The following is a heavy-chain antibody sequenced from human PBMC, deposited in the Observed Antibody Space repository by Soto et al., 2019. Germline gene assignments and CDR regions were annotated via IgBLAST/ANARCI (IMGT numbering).Heavy chain of an antibody. CDR2: LSYEGSEE. CDR3: ALTRRSSLLEVAGPGFEY. Sequence: GGSLRLSCAASGFNFGVFGMHWIRQAPGKGLEWLSVLSYEGSEEYYTDSVRGRFTISRDNSKNTLFLQMDSLRVDDTGVYYCALTRRSSLLEVAGPGFEYWGQGTLVTVSS. D-gene: IGHD6-19*01. V-gene: IGHV3-30*03. CDR1: GFNFGVFG. J-gene: IGHJ4*02.